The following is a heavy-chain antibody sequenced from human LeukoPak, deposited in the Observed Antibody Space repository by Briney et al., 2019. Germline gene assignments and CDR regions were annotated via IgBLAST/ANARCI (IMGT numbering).Heavy chain of an antibody. Sequence: PSETLSLTCAVYGGSFSGYYWSWIRQPPGKGLEWIGEINHSGSTNYNPPLKSRVTISVDTSKNQFSLKLSSVTAADTAVYYCAARVRYAAFDYWGQGTLVTVSS. CDR3: AARVRYAAFDY. V-gene: IGHV4-34*01. D-gene: IGHD1-1*01. CDR2: INHSGST. CDR1: GGSFSGYY. J-gene: IGHJ4*02.